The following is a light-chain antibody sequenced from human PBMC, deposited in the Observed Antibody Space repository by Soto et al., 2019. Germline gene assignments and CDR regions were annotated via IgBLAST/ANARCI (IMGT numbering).Light chain of an antibody. J-gene: IGKJ2*01. Sequence: EIVLTQSPATLSLSPGERATLSCRASQSVSSYLAWYQQKPGQAPRLLIYDASNRATVIPARFSGSGSGTDFTLTISSLDPDDFAVYYCQQRSNWPYTFGQGTKLEIK. CDR3: QQRSNWPYT. CDR1: QSVSSY. CDR2: DAS. V-gene: IGKV3-11*01.